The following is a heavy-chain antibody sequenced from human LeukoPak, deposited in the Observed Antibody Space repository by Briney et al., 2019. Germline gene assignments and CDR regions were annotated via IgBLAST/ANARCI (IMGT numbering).Heavy chain of an antibody. CDR3: ARKIRGSSWIDY. D-gene: IGHD6-13*01. V-gene: IGHV4-59*01. CDR1: GGSISSYY. Sequence: SETLSLTCTVSGGSISSYYWSWIRQPPGKGLEWIGHIYYSVTTNYNPSLRSRVIISVDTSKNQFSLKLTSVTAADTAVYYCARKIRGSSWIDYWGQGTLVTVSS. CDR2: IYYSVTT. J-gene: IGHJ4*02.